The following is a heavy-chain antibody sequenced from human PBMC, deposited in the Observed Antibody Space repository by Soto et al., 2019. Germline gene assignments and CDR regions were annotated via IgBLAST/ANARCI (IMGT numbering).Heavy chain of an antibody. CDR2: IIPIIGII. V-gene: IGHV1-69*04. CDR1: GGTFSTYT. Sequence: SVKVSCKASGGTFSTYTITWVRQAPGQGLEWMGRIIPIIGIINYAQKFQGRVTISADKFTGTAYMELTGLRSDDTAVYYCAGDPDSHYNDSHASSYPWGQGTLVTVSP. D-gene: IGHD4-4*01. CDR3: AGDPDSHYNDSHASSYP. J-gene: IGHJ5*02.